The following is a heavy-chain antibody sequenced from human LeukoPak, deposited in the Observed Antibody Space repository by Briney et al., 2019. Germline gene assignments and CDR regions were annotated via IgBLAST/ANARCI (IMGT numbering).Heavy chain of an antibody. D-gene: IGHD3-22*01. V-gene: IGHV4-30-4*08. CDR1: GGSISSGGYY. CDR2: IYYSGST. J-gene: IGHJ4*02. Sequence: SETLSLTCTVSGGSISSGGYYWSWIRQHPGKGLEWIGYIYYSGSTYYNPSLKSRVTISVDTSKNQFSLKLSSVTAADTAVYYCARGGPSYYDSSGYYYFDYWGQGTLVTVSS. CDR3: ARGGPSYYDSSGYYYFDY.